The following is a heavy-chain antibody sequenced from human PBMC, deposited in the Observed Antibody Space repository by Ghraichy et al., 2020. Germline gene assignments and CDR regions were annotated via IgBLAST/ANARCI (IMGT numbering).Heavy chain of an antibody. CDR1: GGSFSGYY. CDR2: INHSGST. V-gene: IGHV4-34*01. D-gene: IGHD5-18*01. CDR3: ARAGGYSYGYGY. Sequence: SETLSLTCAVYGGSFSGYYWSWIRQPPGKGLEWIGEINHSGSTNYNPSLKSRVTISVDTSKNQFSLKLSSVTAADTAVYYCARAGGYSYGYGYWGQGTLDTVSS. J-gene: IGHJ4*02.